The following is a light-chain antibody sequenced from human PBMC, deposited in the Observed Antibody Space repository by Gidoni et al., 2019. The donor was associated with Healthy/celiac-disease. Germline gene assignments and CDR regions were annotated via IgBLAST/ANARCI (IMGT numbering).Light chain of an antibody. CDR2: SNN. CDR1: SSNIGSNT. V-gene: IGLV1-44*01. Sequence: SVLTQPPSASGTPGRRVTISCSGSSSNIGSNTVNWYQQLPGTAPKLLIYSNNQRPSGVPDRFSGSKSGTSASLAISGLQSEDEADYYCAAWDDSLNGPHVFGTGTKVTV. J-gene: IGLJ1*01. CDR3: AAWDDSLNGPHV.